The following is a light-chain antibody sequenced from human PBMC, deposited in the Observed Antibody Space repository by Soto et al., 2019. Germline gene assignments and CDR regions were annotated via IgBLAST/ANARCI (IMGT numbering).Light chain of an antibody. CDR2: DAS. Sequence: DIPMTQSPSSLSASVGDRVTITCQASHDITNYLNWYQQRPGKAPKLLIHDASNLETGVPSRFSGSGSGTDFTFTISSLQPEDIATYYCQHYDTLPYSFGQGTKLEIK. V-gene: IGKV1-33*01. J-gene: IGKJ2*03. CDR1: HDITNY. CDR3: QHYDTLPYS.